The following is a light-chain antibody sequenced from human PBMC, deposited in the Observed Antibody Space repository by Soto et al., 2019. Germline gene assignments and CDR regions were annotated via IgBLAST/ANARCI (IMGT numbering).Light chain of an antibody. CDR3: QQRTNWLFT. V-gene: IGKV3-11*01. Sequence: EIVLTQSPATLSLSPGERATLSCRASQSVGSYLAWYQQKPGQAPRLLIYATSNRATGIPGRFSGSGSGTDFTLTLSSLEPEDFAVYYCQQRTNWLFTFGPGTKVDIK. CDR2: ATS. J-gene: IGKJ3*01. CDR1: QSVGSY.